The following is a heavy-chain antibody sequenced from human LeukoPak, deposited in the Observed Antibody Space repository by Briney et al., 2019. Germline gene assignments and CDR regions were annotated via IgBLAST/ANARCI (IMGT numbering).Heavy chain of an antibody. D-gene: IGHD6-19*01. CDR1: GYTFTGHY. CDR2: IDINSGGT. J-gene: IGHJ4*02. Sequence: ASVKVSCKASGYTFTGHYMHRVRQAPGQGLEWMGRIDINSGGTTFAQHFQGRVTLTRDTSISTGYMELSGLTSDDTAVYYCATNRSGSSFGYWGQGTLVSVSS. V-gene: IGHV1-2*02. CDR3: ATNRSGSSFGY.